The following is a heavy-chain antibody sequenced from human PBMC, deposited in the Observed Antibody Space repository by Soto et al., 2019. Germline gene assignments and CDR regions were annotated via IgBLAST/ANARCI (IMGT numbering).Heavy chain of an antibody. CDR1: GGSISSGGYS. V-gene: IGHV4-30-2*01. J-gene: IGHJ5*02. Sequence: QLQLQESGSGLVKPSQTLSLTCAVSGGSISSGGYSWSWIRQPPGKGLECIGYIYHSGSTYYNPSLKSRVTISVDRSKNQFSLKLSSVTAADTAVYYCARVAYCGGDCQRGFDPWGPGTLVTVSS. CDR2: IYHSGST. D-gene: IGHD2-21*02. CDR3: ARVAYCGGDCQRGFDP.